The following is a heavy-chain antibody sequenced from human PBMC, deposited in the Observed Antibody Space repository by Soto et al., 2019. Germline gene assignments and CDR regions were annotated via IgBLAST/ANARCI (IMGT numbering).Heavy chain of an antibody. D-gene: IGHD4-17*01. Sequence: QVQLQQWGAGLLKPSETLSLTCAVYGGSFSGYYWSWIRQPPGKGLEWIGEINHSGSTNYNPSLKSRVTISVDTSKNQFSLKLSSVTAADTAVYYCASPYLNDYGDPPTAGDIWGQGTMVTVSS. V-gene: IGHV4-34*01. CDR3: ASPYLNDYGDPPTAGDI. CDR2: INHSGST. J-gene: IGHJ3*02. CDR1: GGSFSGYY.